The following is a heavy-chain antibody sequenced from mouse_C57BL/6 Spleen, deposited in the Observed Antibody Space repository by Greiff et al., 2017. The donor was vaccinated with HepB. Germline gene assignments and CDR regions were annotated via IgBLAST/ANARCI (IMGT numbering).Heavy chain of an antibody. CDR2: INPNNGGT. Sequence: EVQLQQSGPELVKPGASVKISCKASGYTFTDYYMNWVKQSHGKSLEWIGDINPNNGGTSYNQKFKGKATLTVDKSSSTAYMELRSLTSEDSAVYYCARWRVYYGSSPYYYAMDYWGQGTSVTVSS. CDR3: ARWRVYYGSSPYYYAMDY. D-gene: IGHD1-1*01. CDR1: GYTFTDYY. J-gene: IGHJ4*01. V-gene: IGHV1-26*01.